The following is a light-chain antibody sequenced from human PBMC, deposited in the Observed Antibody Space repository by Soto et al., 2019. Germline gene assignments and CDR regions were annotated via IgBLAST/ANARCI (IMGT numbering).Light chain of an antibody. CDR2: DAS. Sequence: EIVLTQSPVTLSLSPGERATLSCRASQSVSKYLAWYQQKPGQAPRLLITDASNRATGILARFSGSGFGTDFTLTISSLEPEDFAVYYCQQLSNWPPYTFGQGTKLEIK. J-gene: IGKJ2*01. CDR1: QSVSKY. CDR3: QQLSNWPPYT. V-gene: IGKV3-11*01.